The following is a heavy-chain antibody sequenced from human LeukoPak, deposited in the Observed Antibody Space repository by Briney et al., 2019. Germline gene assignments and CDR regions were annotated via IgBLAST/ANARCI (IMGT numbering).Heavy chain of an antibody. CDR1: GGSFSGCY. J-gene: IGHJ6*03. CDR3: AREFGSSSWYFHYYYYYMDV. D-gene: IGHD6-13*01. Sequence: SETLSLTCAVYGGSFSGCYWSWIRQPPGKGLEWIGEINHSGSTNYNPSLKSRVTISVDTSKNQFSLKLSSVTAADTAVYYCAREFGSSSWYFHYYYYYMDVWGKGTTVTVSS. V-gene: IGHV4-34*01. CDR2: INHSGST.